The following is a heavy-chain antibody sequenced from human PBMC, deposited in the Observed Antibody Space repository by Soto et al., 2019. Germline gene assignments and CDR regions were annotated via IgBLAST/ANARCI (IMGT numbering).Heavy chain of an antibody. CDR3: ARLHCHRPNCVPLAP. D-gene: IGHD1-1*01. CDR1: GGSMSEGTYY. Sequence: SETRCVRWTVSGGSMSEGTYYGGWIRQPPGKGLEWIGSIYYSGTSSYNPSLKSRVTMSVDTSKKQLSLRLYSVTAADTAVYYCARLHCHRPNCVPLAPWGQGTLVTVS. V-gene: IGHV4-39*01. CDR2: IYYSGTS. J-gene: IGHJ5*02.